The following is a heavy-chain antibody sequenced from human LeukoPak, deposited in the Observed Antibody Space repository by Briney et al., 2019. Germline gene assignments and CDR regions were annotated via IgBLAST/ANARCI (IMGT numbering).Heavy chain of an antibody. CDR2: ISGSGDST. Sequence: GGSLRLSCGASRFTSRGYAMSWVRHAPGKGLEWVSRISGSGDSTYYADSVKGRFTISRDNSKNTLYLQMNSLRAEDTAVYYCARYSKNDAFDIWGQGTMVTVSS. CDR1: RFTSRGYA. D-gene: IGHD5-12*01. J-gene: IGHJ3*02. V-gene: IGHV3-23*01. CDR3: ARYSKNDAFDI.